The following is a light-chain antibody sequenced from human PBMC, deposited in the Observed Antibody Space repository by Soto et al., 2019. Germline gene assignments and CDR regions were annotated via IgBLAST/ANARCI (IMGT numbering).Light chain of an antibody. Sequence: EIVLTQSPATLSLSPGERATVSCRASQNVYFYLAWYQQKPGQAPRLLIYDASNRATGIPTRFSGSGSGTDFTLTISSLEPEDFATYYCQQSYNTPRTFGQGTRLDIQ. J-gene: IGKJ2*01. V-gene: IGKV3-11*01. CDR2: DAS. CDR3: QQSYNTPRT. CDR1: QNVYFY.